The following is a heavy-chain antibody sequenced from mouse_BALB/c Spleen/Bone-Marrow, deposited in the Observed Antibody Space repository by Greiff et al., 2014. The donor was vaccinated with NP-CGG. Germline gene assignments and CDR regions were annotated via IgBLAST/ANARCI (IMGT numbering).Heavy chain of an antibody. J-gene: IGHJ4*01. CDR3: TRHGGYYPYYCAMDY. Sequence: DVMLVESGGGLVKPGGSLKLSCAASGFAFSSYDMSWVRQTPEKRLEWVAYISHGGGTTYYSDTVKGRFTISRDNAKNTLYLQMSSLKSEDTAIYYCTRHGGYYPYYCAMDYWGQGTSVTVSS. V-gene: IGHV5-12-1*01. CDR1: GFAFSSYD. CDR2: ISHGGGTT. D-gene: IGHD2-3*01.